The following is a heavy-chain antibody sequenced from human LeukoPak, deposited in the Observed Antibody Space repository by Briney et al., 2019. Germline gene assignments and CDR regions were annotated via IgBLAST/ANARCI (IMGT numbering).Heavy chain of an antibody. V-gene: IGHV3-23*01. CDR2: ISGSGGST. Sequence: GGSLRLSCAASGFTFSSYAMSWVRQAPGKGLEWVSAISGSGGSTYYADSVKGRFTISRDNSKNTLYLQMNSLRAEDTAVYYCAKSGYYDSCGYLGYFQHWGQGTLVTVSS. D-gene: IGHD3-22*01. CDR1: GFTFSSYA. J-gene: IGHJ1*01. CDR3: AKSGYYDSCGYLGYFQH.